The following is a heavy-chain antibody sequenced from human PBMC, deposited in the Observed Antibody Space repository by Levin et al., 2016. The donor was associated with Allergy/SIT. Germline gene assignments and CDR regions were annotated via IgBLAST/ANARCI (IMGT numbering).Heavy chain of an antibody. Sequence: WIRQPPGKGLEWIGEIYHSGSTNYNPSLKSRVTISVDKSKNQFSLKLSSVTAADTAVYYCARDDYIAVAGATIYYYYGMDVWGQGTTVTVSS. D-gene: IGHD6-19*01. CDR2: IYHSGST. V-gene: IGHV4-4*02. J-gene: IGHJ6*02. CDR3: ARDDYIAVAGATIYYYYGMDV.